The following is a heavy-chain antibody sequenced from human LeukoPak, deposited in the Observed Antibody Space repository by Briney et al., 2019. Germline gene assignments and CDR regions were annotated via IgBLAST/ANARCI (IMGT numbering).Heavy chain of an antibody. V-gene: IGHV3-7*01. CDR3: ARLEGNGGPGWFDY. J-gene: IGHJ4*02. D-gene: IGHD2-8*01. Sequence: GGSLRLSCAASGFTFSSYWMSWVRQAPGKGLEWVANIKQDGSEKYYVDSVKGRFTISRDNAKNSLYLQMNSLRAEDTAVYYCARLEGNGGPGWFDYWGQGTLVTVSS. CDR1: GFTFSSYW. CDR2: IKQDGSEK.